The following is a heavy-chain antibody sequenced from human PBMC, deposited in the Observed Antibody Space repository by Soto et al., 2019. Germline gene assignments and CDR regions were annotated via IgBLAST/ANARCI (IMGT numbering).Heavy chain of an antibody. V-gene: IGHV4-4*02. CDR2: IYHSGST. D-gene: IGHD3-10*01. CDR1: GGSINSSHW. Sequence: XQTLSRPGAVSGGSINSSHWWSWVRQPPGKGLEWIGEIYHSGSTNYNPSLKSRVTISVDKSKNQFSLKLSSVTAADTAVYYCASGYYGSGTHIHWGQGTLVTLSS. CDR3: ASGYYGSGTHIH. J-gene: IGHJ4*02.